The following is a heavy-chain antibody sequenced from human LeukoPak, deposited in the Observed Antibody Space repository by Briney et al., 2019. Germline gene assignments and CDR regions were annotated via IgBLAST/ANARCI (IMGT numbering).Heavy chain of an antibody. V-gene: IGHV1-18*01. J-gene: IGHJ2*01. CDR2: ISAYNGNT. D-gene: IGHD2-2*01. CDR3: ARSGYCSSTSCPRYFDL. Sequence: VSVKVSCKASGYTFTSYGISWVRQAPGQGLEWMGWISAYNGNTNYAQKLQGRVTMTTDTSTSTAYMELRSLRSDDTAVYYCARSGYCSSTSCPRYFDLWGRGTLVTVSS. CDR1: GYTFTSYG.